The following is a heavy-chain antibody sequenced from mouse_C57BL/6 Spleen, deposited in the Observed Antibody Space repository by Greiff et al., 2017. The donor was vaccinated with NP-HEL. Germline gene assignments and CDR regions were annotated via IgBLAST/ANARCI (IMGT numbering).Heavy chain of an antibody. CDR1: GYTFTSYW. D-gene: IGHD2-5*01. Sequence: QVQLQQPGTELVKPGASVKLSCKASGYTFTSYWMHWVKQRPGQGLEWIGNINPSIGGTNYNEKFKSKATLTVDKSSSTAYMQLSSLTSEDSAVYYCAREERAYYSNSWFAYWGQGTLVTVSA. J-gene: IGHJ3*01. V-gene: IGHV1-53*01. CDR2: INPSIGGT. CDR3: AREERAYYSNSWFAY.